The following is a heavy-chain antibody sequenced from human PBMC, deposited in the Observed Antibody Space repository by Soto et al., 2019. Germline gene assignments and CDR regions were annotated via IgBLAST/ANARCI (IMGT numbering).Heavy chain of an antibody. CDR2: IVVGSGNT. J-gene: IGHJ6*02. CDR3: AARPSVENYGMDV. Sequence: KVSCKASGFTFTSSAVQWVRQARGQRLEWIGWIVVGSGNTNYAQKFQERVTITRDMSTSTAYMGLSSLRSEDTAVYYCAARPSVENYGMDVWGQGTTVTVSS. V-gene: IGHV1-58*01. CDR1: GFTFTSSA. D-gene: IGHD2-15*01.